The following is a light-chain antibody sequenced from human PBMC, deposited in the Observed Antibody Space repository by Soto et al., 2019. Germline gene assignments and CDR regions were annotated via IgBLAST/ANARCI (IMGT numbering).Light chain of an antibody. CDR2: GAS. CDR1: QSVSSTY. CDR3: QQYGSSPRT. J-gene: IGKJ5*01. V-gene: IGKV3-20*01. Sequence: EIVLTQSPGTLSLSPGERATLSCRASQSVSSTYLAWYQQKPGQAPRLLIYGASSRATDIPDRFSGSGSGTDFTLTISRLEPEDFAVYYCQQYGSSPRTFGQGTRLEIK.